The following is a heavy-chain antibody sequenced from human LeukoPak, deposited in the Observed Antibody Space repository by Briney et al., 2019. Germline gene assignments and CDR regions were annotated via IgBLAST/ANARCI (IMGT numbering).Heavy chain of an antibody. V-gene: IGHV1-3*01. CDR2: INAGNGNT. D-gene: IGHD3-22*01. CDR1: GYTFTSYA. Sequence: ASVKVSCKASGYTFTSYAMHWVRQAPGQRLEWMGWINAGNGNTNYAQKLQGRVTMTTDTSTSTAYMELRSLRSDDTAVYYCARDEGYYDSSGYYRFDYWGQGTLVTVSS. CDR3: ARDEGYYDSSGYYRFDY. J-gene: IGHJ4*02.